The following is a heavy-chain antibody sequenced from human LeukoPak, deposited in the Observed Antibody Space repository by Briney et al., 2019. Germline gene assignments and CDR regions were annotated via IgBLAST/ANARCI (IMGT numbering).Heavy chain of an antibody. CDR2: ISYDGSNK. D-gene: IGHD3-10*01. CDR3: AREGSVMVRVPGAFDI. V-gene: IGHV3-30-3*01. Sequence: PGGSLRLSCAASGFTFSSYAMHWVRQAPGKGLEWVAVISYDGSNKYYADSVKGRFTISRDNSKNTLYLQMNSLRAEDTAVYYCAREGSVMVRVPGAFDISGQGTMVTVSS. CDR1: GFTFSSYA. J-gene: IGHJ3*02.